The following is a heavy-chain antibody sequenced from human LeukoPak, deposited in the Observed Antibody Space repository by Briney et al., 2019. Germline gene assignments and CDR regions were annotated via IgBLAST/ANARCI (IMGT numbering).Heavy chain of an antibody. CDR2: IGNTVYGGTI. V-gene: IGHV3-49*05. Sequence: KSGGSLRLSCSVSGFKFADYDMSWLRQAPGKGLEWVGFIGNTVYGGTIKYAAAVKGRFTISRDDSKSIAYLQMNSLQSEDTAVYFCSRSTWRYTMDVWGQGTTVTVSS. D-gene: IGHD5-24*01. J-gene: IGHJ6*02. CDR3: SRSTWRYTMDV. CDR1: GFKFADYD.